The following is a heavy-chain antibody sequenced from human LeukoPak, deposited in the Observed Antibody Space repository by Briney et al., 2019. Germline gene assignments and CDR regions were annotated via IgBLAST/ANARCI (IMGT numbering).Heavy chain of an antibody. D-gene: IGHD5-12*01. V-gene: IGHV3-21*01. CDR1: GFTFSTYS. CDR2: ISSGSGYI. CDR3: ARVQGWLRPVDY. Sequence: GGSLRLSCAASGFTFSTYSMNWVRQAPGKGLEWVSSISSGSGYIDYEDSVKGRFTISRDNPRNSLHLQMNSLRADDTAVYYCARVQGWLRPVDYWGQGTLVTVSS. J-gene: IGHJ4*02.